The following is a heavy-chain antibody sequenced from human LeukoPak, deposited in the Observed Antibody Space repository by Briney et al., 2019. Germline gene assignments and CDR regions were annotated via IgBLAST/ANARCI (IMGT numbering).Heavy chain of an antibody. CDR3: ARGRGIAAATGGY. J-gene: IGHJ4*02. V-gene: IGHV1-8*03. D-gene: IGHD6-13*01. Sequence: GASVKVSCKASGYTFTSYDINWVRQATGQGLEWMGWMNPNSGNTGYAQKFQGRVTITRNTSISTAYMELSGLRSEDTAVYYCARGRGIAAATGGYWGQGTLVTVSS. CDR1: GYTFTSYD. CDR2: MNPNSGNT.